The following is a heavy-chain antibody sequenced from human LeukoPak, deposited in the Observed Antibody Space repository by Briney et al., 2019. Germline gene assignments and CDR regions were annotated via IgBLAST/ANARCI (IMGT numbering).Heavy chain of an antibody. V-gene: IGHV3-21*01. CDR2: ISSSSSYI. J-gene: IGHJ4*02. Sequence: GGSLRLSCAASGFTFSSYSMNWVRQAPGKGLEWVSSISSSSSYIYYADSVKGRFTISSDNAKNSLYLQMNSLRAEDTAVYYCARPASRGSWYDVFDYWGQGTLVTVSS. D-gene: IGHD6-13*01. CDR3: ARPASRGSWYDVFDY. CDR1: GFTFSSYS.